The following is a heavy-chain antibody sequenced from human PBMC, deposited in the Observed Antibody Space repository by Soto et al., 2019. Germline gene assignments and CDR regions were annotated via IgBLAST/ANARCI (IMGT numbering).Heavy chain of an antibody. D-gene: IGHD5-18*01. CDR1: GGTFSNTA. V-gene: IGHV1-69*01. Sequence: QVLLVQSGAEVKKPGSSVKVSCKASGGTFSNTAFIWVRQAPGQGLKWMGGIIPLFGTPNYAQKFQGRLMISADESASEAYMELNTLTSEDTAVYYCATPAEGLDTAMLKGLAHWGQGTLLTVSS. J-gene: IGHJ4*02. CDR2: IIPLFGTP. CDR3: ATPAEGLDTAMLKGLAH.